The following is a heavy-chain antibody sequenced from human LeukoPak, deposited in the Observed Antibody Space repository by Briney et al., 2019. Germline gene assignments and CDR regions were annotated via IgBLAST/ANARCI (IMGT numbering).Heavy chain of an antibody. CDR1: GGSISSYY. J-gene: IGHJ4*02. D-gene: IGHD3-22*01. CDR2: VYYSGST. V-gene: IGHV4-59*01. CDR3: AREGYYDSSGYYSYLHYFDY. Sequence: SETLSLTCTVSGGSISSYYWSWIRQPPGKGLEWIGYVYYSGSTNYNPSLKSRVTISVDTSKNQFSLKLSSVTAADTAVYYCAREGYYDSSGYYSYLHYFDYWGQGTLVTVSS.